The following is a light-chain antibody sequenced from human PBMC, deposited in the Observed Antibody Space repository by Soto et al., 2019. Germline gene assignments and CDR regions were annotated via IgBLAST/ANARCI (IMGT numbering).Light chain of an antibody. V-gene: IGLV1-44*01. CDR1: SSNIGDRD. CDR3: STWDDSLNGCV. J-gene: IGLJ2*01. Sequence: QSVLTQPPSASGTPGQRVSISCSGSSSNIGDRDVDWYQQVPGTAPKLLIYGLNQRPSGVPDRFSASKSGASASLAISWLQFEDEAVYDCSTWDDSLNGCVFGGGTKLTVL. CDR2: GLN.